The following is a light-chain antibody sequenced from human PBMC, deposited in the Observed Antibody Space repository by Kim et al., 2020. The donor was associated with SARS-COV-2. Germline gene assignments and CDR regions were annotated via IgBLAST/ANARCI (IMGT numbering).Light chain of an antibody. CDR3: QAWDSSTVV. CDR1: KLGDKY. Sequence: SVSPGQTASITCSGDKLGDKYACWYQQKPGQSPVVVIHQDSKRPSGIPERFSGSNSGNTATLTISGTQAMDEADYYCQAWDSSTVVFGRGTQLTVL. V-gene: IGLV3-1*01. J-gene: IGLJ2*01. CDR2: QDS.